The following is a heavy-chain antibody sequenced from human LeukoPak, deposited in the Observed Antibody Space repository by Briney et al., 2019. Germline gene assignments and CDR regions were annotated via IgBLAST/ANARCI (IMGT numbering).Heavy chain of an antibody. D-gene: IGHD2-15*01. CDR3: ARDQVELCSSGSCYVIDN. CDR2: MSYDGSNK. Sequence: GGSLRLSCAASGFTFDIYAMHWVRQAPGKGLEWVAVMSYDGSNKYYADSVKGRFTISRDNSRNTLHLQMSSLRVADTAVYYCARDQVELCSSGSCYVIDNWGPGTLVAASS. V-gene: IGHV3-30*04. J-gene: IGHJ4*02. CDR1: GFTFDIYA.